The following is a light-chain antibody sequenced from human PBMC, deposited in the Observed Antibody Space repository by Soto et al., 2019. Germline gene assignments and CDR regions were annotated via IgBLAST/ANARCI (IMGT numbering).Light chain of an antibody. V-gene: IGLV2-14*01. J-gene: IGLJ3*02. CDR3: SSYTSSSTWV. CDR1: SSDVGAYNY. CDR2: EVS. Sequence: QSVLTQPASVSGSPGQSIIISCTGTSSDVGAYNYVSWYQQHPGKAPKLMIYEVSNRTSGVPNRFSGSKSGNTASLAISGLQAEDEADYYCSSYTSSSTWVFGGGTKLTVL.